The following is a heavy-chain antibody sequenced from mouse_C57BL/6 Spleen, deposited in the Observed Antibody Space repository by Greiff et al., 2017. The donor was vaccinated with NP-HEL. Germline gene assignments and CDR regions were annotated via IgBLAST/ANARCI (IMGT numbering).Heavy chain of an antibody. Sequence: QLPGAELVKPGASVKLSCKASGYTFTSYWMHWVKQRPGQGLEWIGMIHPNSGSTNYNEKFKSKATLTVDKSSSTAYMQLSSLTSEDSAVYYCARGGMVTSDYWGQGTTLTVSS. D-gene: IGHD2-2*01. V-gene: IGHV1-64*01. J-gene: IGHJ2*01. CDR1: GYTFTSYW. CDR3: ARGGMVTSDY. CDR2: IHPNSGST.